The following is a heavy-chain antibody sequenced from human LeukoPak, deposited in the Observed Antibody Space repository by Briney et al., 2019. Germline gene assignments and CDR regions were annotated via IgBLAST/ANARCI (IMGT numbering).Heavy chain of an antibody. Sequence: GGSLRLSCAASGFTFSNYWMHWVRQAPGKGLEWVANIKEDGSEKHYVDSVKGRFTISRDNAKNSLYLQMNSLRAEDTAVYYCARDGYASYWGQGTLVTVSS. D-gene: IGHD2-2*01. V-gene: IGHV3-7*01. CDR2: IKEDGSEK. J-gene: IGHJ4*02. CDR3: ARDGYASY. CDR1: GFTFSNYW.